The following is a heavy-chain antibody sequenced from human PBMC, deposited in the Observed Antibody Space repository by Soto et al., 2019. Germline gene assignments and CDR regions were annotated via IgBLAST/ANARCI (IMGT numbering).Heavy chain of an antibody. V-gene: IGHV4-30-2*01. J-gene: IGHJ4*02. Sequence: QLQLQESGSGLVKPSQTLSLTCAVSGGSISSGGYSWSWIRQPPGKGLEWIGYIYHSGSTYYNPSLKSRVNISVDRSKNQFSLKLSSVTAADTAVYYCARARYCTNGVCYPDYWGQGTLVTVSS. CDR1: GGSISSGGYS. CDR2: IYHSGST. D-gene: IGHD2-8*01. CDR3: ARARYCTNGVCYPDY.